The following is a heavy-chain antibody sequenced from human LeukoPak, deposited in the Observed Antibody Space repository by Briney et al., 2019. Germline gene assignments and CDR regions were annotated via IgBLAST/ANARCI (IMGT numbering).Heavy chain of an antibody. Sequence: GGSLRLSCAASGFTFSSFWMGWVRQTPGKRLEWVANMNIDGSEKYYADSVKGRFTISRDNSKNTLYLQMNSLRAEDTAVYYCAKGSSSTSGPRYYFDYWGQGTLVTVSS. D-gene: IGHD6-13*01. V-gene: IGHV3-7*03. CDR2: MNIDGSEK. J-gene: IGHJ4*02. CDR1: GFTFSSFW. CDR3: AKGSSSTSGPRYYFDY.